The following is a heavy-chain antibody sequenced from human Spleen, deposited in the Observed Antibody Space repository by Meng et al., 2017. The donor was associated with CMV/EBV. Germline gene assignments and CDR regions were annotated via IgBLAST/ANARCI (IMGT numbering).Heavy chain of an antibody. V-gene: IGHV4-4*07. Sequence: GRLQAWGPGPVKPSEILSLPCSASGASISSSDCSWTRRPGGKGLEWIGRIYTSGSTNYNPSLKSRATMSVDTSKNQFSLKLSSVTAADTAVYYCARGEEGAFDIWGQGTMVTVSS. CDR2: IYTSGST. CDR3: ARGEEGAFDI. J-gene: IGHJ3*02. CDR1: GASISSSD.